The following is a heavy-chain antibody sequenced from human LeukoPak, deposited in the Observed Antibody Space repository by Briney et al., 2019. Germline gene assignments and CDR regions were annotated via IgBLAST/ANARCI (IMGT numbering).Heavy chain of an antibody. V-gene: IGHV3-23*01. CDR1: GFTFSNYA. J-gene: IGHJ3*02. Sequence: PGGSLRLSCAASGFTFSNYAMSWVRQAPGKGLEWVSAISGSGGSTYYADSAKGRFTISRDSSKNTLNLQMNSLRAEDTAVYYCARDARALRYFGGGDAFDIWGQGTMVTVSS. CDR3: ARDARALRYFGGGDAFDI. D-gene: IGHD3-9*01. CDR2: ISGSGGST.